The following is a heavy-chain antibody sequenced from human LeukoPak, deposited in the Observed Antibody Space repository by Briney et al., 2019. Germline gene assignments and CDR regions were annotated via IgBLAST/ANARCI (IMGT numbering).Heavy chain of an antibody. CDR2: IYYSGST. CDR1: GGSISSYY. D-gene: IGHD6-13*01. CDR3: ASGGLSSSWACNWFDP. J-gene: IGHJ5*02. Sequence: PSETLSLTCTVSGGSISSYYWSWIRQPPGKGLEWIGYIYYSGSTNYNPSLKSRVTISVDTSKNQFSLKLSSVTAADTAVYYCASGGLSSSWACNWFDPWGQGTLVTVSS. V-gene: IGHV4-59*01.